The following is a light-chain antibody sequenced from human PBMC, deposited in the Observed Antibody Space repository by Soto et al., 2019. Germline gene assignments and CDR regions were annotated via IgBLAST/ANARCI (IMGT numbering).Light chain of an antibody. V-gene: IGKV1-39*01. CDR3: QQNYNKAYT. CDR2: AAS. J-gene: IGKJ2*01. CDR1: QFISTY. Sequence: DIQMTQSPSSLSASVGDRVTISCRASQFISTYLNWYQQKPGKAPKFLIYAASNLQSGVPTRFSGSGSGTDFALTISSLQPEDFATYYCQQNYNKAYTFGQGTRLEIK.